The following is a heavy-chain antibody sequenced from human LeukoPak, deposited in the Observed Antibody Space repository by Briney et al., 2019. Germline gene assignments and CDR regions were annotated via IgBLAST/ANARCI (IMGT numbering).Heavy chain of an antibody. V-gene: IGHV4-34*01. CDR1: GGSFSGYY. D-gene: IGHD3-10*01. Sequence: SETLSLTCAVYGGSFSGYYWSWIRQPPGKGLEWIGEINHSGSTNYNPSLKSRVTISVDTSKNQFSLKLSSVTAADTAVYYCARLGHYYGSGSYYISREFWFDPWGQGTLVTVSS. CDR2: INHSGST. CDR3: ARLGHYYGSGSYYISREFWFDP. J-gene: IGHJ5*02.